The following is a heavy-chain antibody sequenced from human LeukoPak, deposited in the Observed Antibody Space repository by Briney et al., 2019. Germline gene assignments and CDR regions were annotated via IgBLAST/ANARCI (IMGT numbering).Heavy chain of an antibody. CDR3: AKESYTLRYFDWSDPFDY. Sequence: GGSLRLSCVASGFTFSDFGMHWVRQAPGKGLEWVSAIGGGGSGGSGFTTYYAESVKGRFTISRDNSKNTLYLQMNSLRAEDTAVYYCAKESYTLRYFDWSDPFDYWGQGTLVTVSS. CDR1: GFTFSDFG. CDR2: IGGGGSGGSGFTT. V-gene: IGHV3-23*01. D-gene: IGHD3-9*01. J-gene: IGHJ4*02.